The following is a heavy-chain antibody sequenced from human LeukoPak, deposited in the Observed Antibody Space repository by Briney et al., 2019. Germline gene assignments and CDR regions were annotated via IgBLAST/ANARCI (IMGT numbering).Heavy chain of an antibody. CDR2: TYYRSTWYN. CDR3: ARVGGSGWYAFDY. V-gene: IGHV6-1*01. D-gene: IGHD6-19*01. CDR1: GDRVSSSSGA. J-gene: IGHJ4*02. Sequence: SQTLSLTCAISGDRVSSSSGAWNWIRQSPSRGLEWLGRTYYRSTWYNDYAVSVKSRLTINPDTSKNQFSLHLNSVTPEDTAVYYCARVGGSGWYAFDYWGQGTLVTVSS.